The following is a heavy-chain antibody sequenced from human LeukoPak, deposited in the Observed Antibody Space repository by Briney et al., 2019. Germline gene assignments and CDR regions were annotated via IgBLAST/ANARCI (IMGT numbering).Heavy chain of an antibody. J-gene: IGHJ4*02. V-gene: IGHV1-3*01. CDR3: ARDRWWEPTDFSFDY. CDR2: INAGNGNT. Sequence: GGSLRLSRAASGFTFTSYAMHWVRQAPGQRLEWMGWINAGNGNTKYSQKFQGRVTITRDTSASTAYMELSSLRSEDTAVYYCARDRWWEPTDFSFDYWGQGTLVTVSS. D-gene: IGHD1-26*01. CDR1: GFTFTSYA.